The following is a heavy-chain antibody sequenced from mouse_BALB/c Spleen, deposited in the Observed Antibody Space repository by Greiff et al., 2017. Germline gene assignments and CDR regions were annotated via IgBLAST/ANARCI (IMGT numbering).Heavy chain of an antibody. CDR2: ISDGGSYT. V-gene: IGHV5-4*02. D-gene: IGHD2-4*01. Sequence: DVHLVESGGGLVKPGGSLKLSCAASGFTFSDYYMYWVRQTPEKRLEWVATISDGGSYTYYPDSVKGRFTISRDNAKNNLYLQMSSLKSEDTAMYYCARDRDYDSWFAYWGQGTLVTVSA. J-gene: IGHJ3*01. CDR1: GFTFSDYY. CDR3: ARDRDYDSWFAY.